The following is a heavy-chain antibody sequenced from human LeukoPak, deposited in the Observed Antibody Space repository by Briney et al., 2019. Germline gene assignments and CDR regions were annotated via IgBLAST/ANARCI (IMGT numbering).Heavy chain of an antibody. CDR3: VRGGGSFDA. D-gene: IGHD3-16*01. V-gene: IGHV3-7*04. CDR2: IKYDGSEK. Sequence: GGSLRLSCAASGFTFSSFWMSWVRQAPTKGLEWVANIKYDGSEKRYVDSVKGRFTVSRDNANNSLYLQMNSLRAEDTAVYYCVRGGGSFDAWGQGTLVTVSS. J-gene: IGHJ4*02. CDR1: GFTFSSFW.